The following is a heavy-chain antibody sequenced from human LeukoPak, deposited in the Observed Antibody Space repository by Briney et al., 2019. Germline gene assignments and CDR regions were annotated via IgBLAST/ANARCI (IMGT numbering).Heavy chain of an antibody. CDR1: GFTFSRYG. CDR2: IWYDGSNK. D-gene: IGHD6-13*01. Sequence: PGGSLRLSCAASGFTFSRYGMHWVRQAPGKGLEWVAVIWYDGSNKYYADSVKGRFTISRDNSKNTLYLQMNSLRAEDTAVYYCAREGEQQLVWVAGMDVWGQGTTVTVSS. V-gene: IGHV3-33*01. J-gene: IGHJ6*02. CDR3: AREGEQQLVWVAGMDV.